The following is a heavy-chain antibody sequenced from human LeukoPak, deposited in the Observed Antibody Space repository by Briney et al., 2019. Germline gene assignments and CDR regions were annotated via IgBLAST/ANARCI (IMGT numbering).Heavy chain of an antibody. CDR3: ARDRGFDYFDY. D-gene: IGHD3-10*01. J-gene: IGHJ4*02. Sequence: GGTLRLSCAASGFTFSSYAMTWVRQAPGKGLEWVSGISGSGGSTYYADSVKGRFTISRDNSKNTLYLQMNSLRAEDTAVYYCARDRGFDYFDYWGQGTLVTVSS. V-gene: IGHV3-23*01. CDR2: ISGSGGST. CDR1: GFTFSSYA.